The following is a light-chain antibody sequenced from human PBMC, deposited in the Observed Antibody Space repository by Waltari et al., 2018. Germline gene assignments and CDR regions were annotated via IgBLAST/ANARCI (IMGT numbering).Light chain of an antibody. J-gene: IGLJ3*02. Sequence: QSALTQPPSASGSPGQSVTISCTATSSDVGGYNYVSWYQQHPGKAPKLMIYEVSKRPSGVPDRFSGSKSGNTASLTVSGLQAEDEADYYCSSYAGSNNPWVFGGGTKLTVL. CDR1: SSDVGGYNY. V-gene: IGLV2-8*01. CDR2: EVS. CDR3: SSYAGSNNPWV.